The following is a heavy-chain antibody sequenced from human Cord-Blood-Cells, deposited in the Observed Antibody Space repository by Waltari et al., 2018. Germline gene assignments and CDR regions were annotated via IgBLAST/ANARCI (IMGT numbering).Heavy chain of an antibody. D-gene: IGHD6-19*01. CDR2: IYHSGST. Sequence: QVQLQESGPGLVKPSETLSLTCAVSGYSISSGYYWVWLRQPPGKGLEWIGSIYHSGSTYYNPSLKSRVTISVDTSKNQFSLKLSSVTAADTAVYYCARDGYSSGWYDYWGQGTLVTVSS. CDR1: GYSISSGYY. V-gene: IGHV4-38-2*02. J-gene: IGHJ4*02. CDR3: ARDGYSSGWYDY.